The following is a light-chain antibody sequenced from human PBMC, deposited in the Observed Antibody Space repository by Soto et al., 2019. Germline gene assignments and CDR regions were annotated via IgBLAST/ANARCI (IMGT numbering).Light chain of an antibody. CDR2: DAS. V-gene: IGKV3-11*01. J-gene: IGKJ4*01. CDR3: QQRSNWPLT. CDR1: QSVSSY. Sequence: EIVLTQSPATLSLSPGERATLSCRASQSVSSYLAWYQQKPGQAPRLLIYDASNRATGIPARFSGSGSETDFTLTIGSLEPEDFAVYYCQQRSNWPLTFGGVTKVEIK.